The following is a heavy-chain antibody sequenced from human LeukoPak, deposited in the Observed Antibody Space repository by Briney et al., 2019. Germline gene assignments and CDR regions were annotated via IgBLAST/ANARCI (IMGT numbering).Heavy chain of an antibody. D-gene: IGHD3-22*01. CDR2: IYYSGST. CDR3: ARDRKGDYYDSSGSHMDV. V-gene: IGHV4-59*01. J-gene: IGHJ6*03. CDR1: GGSISSYY. Sequence: PSETLSLTCTVSGGSISSYYWSWIRQPPGKGLEWIGYIYYSGSTNYNPSLKSRVTISVDTSKNQFSLKLSSVTAADTAVYYCARDRKGDYYDSSGSHMDVWGKGTTVTISS.